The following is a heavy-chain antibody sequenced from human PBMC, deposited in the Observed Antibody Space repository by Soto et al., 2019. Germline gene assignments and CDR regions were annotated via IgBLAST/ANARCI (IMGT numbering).Heavy chain of an antibody. V-gene: IGHV1-18*01. J-gene: IGHJ4*02. Sequence: GASVKVSCKASGYTFTNYGITWVRQAPGQGLEWMGWVSSYGGNRKYAQNFQGRVTMTTDTSTSTAYMELRSLRPDDTAVYYCARFYSHYDSSGYYRVFWGQGTLVTVSS. D-gene: IGHD3-22*01. CDR3: ARFYSHYDSSGYYRVF. CDR2: VSSYGGNR. CDR1: GYTFTNYG.